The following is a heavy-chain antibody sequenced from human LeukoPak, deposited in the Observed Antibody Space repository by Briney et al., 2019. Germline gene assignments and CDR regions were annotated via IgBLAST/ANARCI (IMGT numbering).Heavy chain of an antibody. J-gene: IGHJ4*02. V-gene: IGHV3-74*01. D-gene: IGHD4-23*01. Sequence: GGSLRLSCAASGLTFSSYWMHWVRQAPGKGLVWVSRINSDGSSTSYADSVKGRFTISRDNAKNTLYLQMNSLRAEDTAVYYCARVDYGGNWGSFDYWGQGTLVTVSS. CDR2: INSDGSST. CDR1: GLTFSSYW. CDR3: ARVDYGGNWGSFDY.